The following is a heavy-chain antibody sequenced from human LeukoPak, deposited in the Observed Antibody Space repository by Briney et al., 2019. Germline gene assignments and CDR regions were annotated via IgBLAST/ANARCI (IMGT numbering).Heavy chain of an antibody. J-gene: IGHJ4*02. CDR1: GGSFSGYY. CDR2: INHSGST. D-gene: IGHD3-10*01. CDR3: ARGQYYYGSGSYKFDY. V-gene: IGHV4-34*01. Sequence: SETLSLTCAVYGGSFSGYYWSWIRQPPGKGLEWIGEINHSGSTNYNPSLKSRVTISVGTSKNQFSLKLSSVTAADTAVYYCARGQYYYGSGSYKFDYWGQGTLVTVSS.